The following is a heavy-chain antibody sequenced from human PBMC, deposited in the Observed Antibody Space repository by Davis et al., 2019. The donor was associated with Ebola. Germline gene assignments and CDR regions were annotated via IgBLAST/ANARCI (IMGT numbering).Heavy chain of an antibody. CDR1: GYTFTSYG. J-gene: IGHJ4*02. CDR2: ISSYNGNT. V-gene: IGHV1-18*01. Sequence: SVTVSCKASGYTFTSYGISWVRQAPGQGLERMGWISSYNGNTNHAQKLQGRVTMTTDTSTSTAYIELRSLRSDDTAVYYCARGYCSGGSCYSPEYWGQGTLVTVSS. D-gene: IGHD2-15*01. CDR3: ARGYCSGGSCYSPEY.